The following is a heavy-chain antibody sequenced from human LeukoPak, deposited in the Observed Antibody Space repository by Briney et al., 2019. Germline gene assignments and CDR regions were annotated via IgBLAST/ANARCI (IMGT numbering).Heavy chain of an antibody. CDR1: GFAFSDLW. V-gene: IGHV3-49*04. J-gene: IGHJ6*02. CDR2: IRSRACGGTT. CDR3: MDF. Sequence: PGGSLRLSCTVSGFAFSDLWMTWVRQAPGKGLEWVGFIRSRACGGTTEYAASVKGTFSISRDDSKGIAYLQMNSLKNEYTAVYYCMDFWGQGATVSVSS.